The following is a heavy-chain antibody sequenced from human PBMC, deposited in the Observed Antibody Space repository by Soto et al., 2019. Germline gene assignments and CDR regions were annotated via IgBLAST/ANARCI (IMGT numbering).Heavy chain of an antibody. Sequence: TSETLSLTCTVSGGSISSYYWSWIRQPPGKGLEWIGYIYYSGSTNYNPSLKSRVTISVDTSKNQFSLKLSSVTAADTAVYYCARGDGYNDFDYWGQGTLVTVSS. D-gene: IGHD5-12*01. CDR2: IYYSGST. CDR3: ARGDGYNDFDY. V-gene: IGHV4-59*01. CDR1: GGSISSYY. J-gene: IGHJ4*02.